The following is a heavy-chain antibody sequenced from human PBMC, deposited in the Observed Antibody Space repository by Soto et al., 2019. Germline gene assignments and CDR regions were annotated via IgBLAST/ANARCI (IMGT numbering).Heavy chain of an antibody. Sequence: QVQLVQSGAEVKEPGDSVRVSCEASGYTFTAYHIHWVRQAPGQGLEWMGWINPKFGDTTYAQDFQGRVAMTRDMSISTVYMELSRLTSDDTAIEYCARNMDDYYGRGSGNGHGVWGQGTTVTVFS. CDR1: GYTFTAYH. J-gene: IGHJ6*02. CDR2: INPKFGDT. V-gene: IGHV1-2*02. D-gene: IGHD3-10*02. CDR3: ARNMDDYYGRGSGNGHGV.